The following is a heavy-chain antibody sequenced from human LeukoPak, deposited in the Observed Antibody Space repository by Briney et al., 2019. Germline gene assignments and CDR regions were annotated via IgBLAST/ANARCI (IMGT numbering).Heavy chain of an antibody. J-gene: IGHJ4*02. Sequence: GGSLRLSCAASGFTFDDYAMHWVREAPGMGLEWVSGISWNSGSIGYADSVKGRFTISRDNAKNSLYLQMNSLRAEDMALYYCAKAHYYGSGSYYTAIDYWGQGTLVTVSS. D-gene: IGHD3-10*01. CDR2: ISWNSGSI. CDR1: GFTFDDYA. CDR3: AKAHYYGSGSYYTAIDY. V-gene: IGHV3-9*03.